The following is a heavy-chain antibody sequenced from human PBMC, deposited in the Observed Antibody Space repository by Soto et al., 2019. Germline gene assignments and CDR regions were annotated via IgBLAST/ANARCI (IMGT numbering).Heavy chain of an antibody. CDR3: ARGRDYIVATNHPDY. CDR1: GYTFTSYD. J-gene: IGHJ4*02. Sequence: QVQLVQSGAEVKKPGASVKVSCKASGYTFTSYDINWVRHATGQGLEWMGWMNPNSGNTGYAQKFQARVTMTRNTSISTAYMELSRLRSEDTAVYYYARGRDYIVATNHPDYWGQGTLVTVSS. D-gene: IGHD5-12*01. CDR2: MNPNSGNT. V-gene: IGHV1-8*01.